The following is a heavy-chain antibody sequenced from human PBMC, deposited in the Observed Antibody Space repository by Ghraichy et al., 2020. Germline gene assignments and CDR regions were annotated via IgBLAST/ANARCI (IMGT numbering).Heavy chain of an antibody. D-gene: IGHD5-24*01. V-gene: IGHV4-34*01. CDR2: INHSGST. J-gene: IGHJ4*02. CDR1: GGSFSGYY. Sequence: SETLSLTCAVSGGSFSGYYWSWIRQPPGKGLEWIGEINHSGSTNYTPSLKGRVNFSVDTSKNQFSLKLSSVTAADTALYYCARGRGFKVFDYWGQGTLVTVSS. CDR3: ARGRGFKVFDY.